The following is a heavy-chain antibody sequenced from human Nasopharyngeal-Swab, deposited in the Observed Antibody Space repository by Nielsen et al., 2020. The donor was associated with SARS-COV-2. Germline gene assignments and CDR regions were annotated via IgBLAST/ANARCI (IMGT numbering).Heavy chain of an antibody. J-gene: IGHJ5*02. D-gene: IGHD6-13*01. CDR3: ARGRRGSSWDLNWFDP. Sequence: SETLSLTCTVSGGSISGGSYYWSWIRQPAGKGLEWIGRIYTSGSTNYNPSLKSRVTISVDTSKNQFSLKLSSVTAADTAVYYCARGRRGSSWDLNWFDPWGQGTLVTVSS. V-gene: IGHV4-61*02. CDR1: GGSISGGSYY. CDR2: IYTSGST.